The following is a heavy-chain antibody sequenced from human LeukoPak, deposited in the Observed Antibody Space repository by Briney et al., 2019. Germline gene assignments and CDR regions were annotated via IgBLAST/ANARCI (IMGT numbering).Heavy chain of an antibody. Sequence: SETLSLTCTVSGASISSTTYYWGWIRQPPRKGLEWIASIYYSGSTYYNPSLKSRVTISVDTSKNQFSLKLSSVTAADTAVYYCARQNYDSSGYYEFFFDYWGQGTLVTVSS. CDR3: ARQNYDSSGYYEFFFDY. V-gene: IGHV4-39*01. D-gene: IGHD3-22*01. CDR1: GASISSTTYY. CDR2: IYYSGST. J-gene: IGHJ4*02.